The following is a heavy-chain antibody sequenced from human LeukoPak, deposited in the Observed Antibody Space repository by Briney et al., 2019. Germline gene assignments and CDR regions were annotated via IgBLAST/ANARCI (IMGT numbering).Heavy chain of an antibody. CDR1: GFTFSSYA. D-gene: IGHD3-22*01. J-gene: IGHJ4*02. CDR2: ISSNGGST. V-gene: IGHV3-64*01. Sequence: GGSLRFSCAASGFTFSSYAMHWVRQAPGKGLEYVSAISSNGGSTYYANSVKGRFTISRDNSKNTLYLQMGSLRAEDMAVYYCARVPPRNYYDSSGYCDYWGQGTLVTVSS. CDR3: ARVPPRNYYDSSGYCDY.